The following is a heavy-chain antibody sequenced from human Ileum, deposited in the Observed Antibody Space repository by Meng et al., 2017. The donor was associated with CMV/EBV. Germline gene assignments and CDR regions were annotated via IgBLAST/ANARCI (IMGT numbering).Heavy chain of an antibody. J-gene: IGHJ4*02. Sequence: GAGGGLVKATVSLSTSCSAVGFSFRNYVGDGVRQVPGKGLEWVTRLRGDGTKITYAETGKSRLTTSWNNPKNTVYLQMTRLRDEETAVYYCGILAPGYWGQGTLVTVSS. CDR2: LRGDGTKI. CDR3: GILAPGY. D-gene: IGHD2-8*02. V-gene: IGHV3-74*03. CDR1: GFSFRNYV.